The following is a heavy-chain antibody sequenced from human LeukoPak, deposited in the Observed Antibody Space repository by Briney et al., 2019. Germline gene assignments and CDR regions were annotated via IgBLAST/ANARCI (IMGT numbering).Heavy chain of an antibody. J-gene: IGHJ6*04. Sequence: GGSLRLSCAASGFTFSSYWMSWVRQAPGKGLEWVANIKQDGSEKYYVDSVKGRFTISRDNAKNSLYLQMNSLRAEDTAVYYCARSVGVGFYGMDVWGKGTTVTVSS. V-gene: IGHV3-7*03. CDR1: GFTFSSYW. CDR2: IKQDGSEK. CDR3: ARSVGVGFYGMDV. D-gene: IGHD3-3*01.